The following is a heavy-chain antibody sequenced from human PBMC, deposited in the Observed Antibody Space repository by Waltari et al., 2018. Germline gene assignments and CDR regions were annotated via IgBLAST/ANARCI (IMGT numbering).Heavy chain of an antibody. Sequence: EVQLVESGGGLVQPGGSLRLSCAASGFTFSSYSMNWVRQAPGKGLEWVSYISSSSSTIYYADSVKGRFTISRDNAKNSLYLQMNSLRDEDTAVYYCARDLADDYGDYWDWFDPWGQGTLVTVSS. CDR3: ARDLADDYGDYWDWFDP. J-gene: IGHJ5*02. D-gene: IGHD4-17*01. CDR2: ISSSSSTI. V-gene: IGHV3-48*02. CDR1: GFTFSSYS.